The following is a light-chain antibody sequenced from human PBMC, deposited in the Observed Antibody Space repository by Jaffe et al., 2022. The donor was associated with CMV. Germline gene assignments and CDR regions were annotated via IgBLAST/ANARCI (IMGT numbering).Light chain of an antibody. V-gene: IGKV1-5*03. J-gene: IGKJ1*01. CDR3: HQYNSYWT. CDR2: QAS. Sequence: IQMTQSPSTLSASVGDKVTITCRASRGISIWLAWYQQKQGKAPKLLISQASNLEGGVPSRFSGSGSGTEFTLTISSLQPDDFATYYCHQYNSYWTFGQGTKVEIK. CDR1: RGISIW.